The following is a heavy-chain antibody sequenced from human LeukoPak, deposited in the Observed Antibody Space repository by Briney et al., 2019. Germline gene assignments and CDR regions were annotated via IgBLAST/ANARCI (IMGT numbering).Heavy chain of an antibody. V-gene: IGHV4-59*01. CDR1: GGSISSYY. D-gene: IGHD6-13*01. CDR3: ARDLYGSSWYGYAFDI. CDR2: IYYSGST. Sequence: PSETLSLTCTVSGGSISSYYWSWIRQPPGKGLEWIGYIYYSGSTNYNPSLKSRVTISVDTSKNQFSLKLSSATAADTAVYYCARDLYGSSWYGYAFDIWGQGTMVTVSS. J-gene: IGHJ3*02.